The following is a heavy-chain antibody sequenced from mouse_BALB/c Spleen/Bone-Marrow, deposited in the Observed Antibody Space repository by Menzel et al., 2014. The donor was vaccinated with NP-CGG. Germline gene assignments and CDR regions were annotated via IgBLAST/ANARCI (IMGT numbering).Heavy chain of an antibody. V-gene: IGHV5-4*02. CDR3: AREVAMDY. CDR1: GFTFSDYY. Sequence: EVQLVESGGGLVKPGGSLKLSCAAPGFTFSDYYMYWVRQTPEKRLEWVATISDGGSYTYYPDSVKGRFTISRDNAKNNLYLQMSSLKSEDTAMYYCAREVAMDYWGQGTSVTVSS. CDR2: ISDGGSYT. J-gene: IGHJ4*01.